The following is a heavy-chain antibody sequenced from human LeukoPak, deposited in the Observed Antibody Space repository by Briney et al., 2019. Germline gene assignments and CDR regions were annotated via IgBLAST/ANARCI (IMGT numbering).Heavy chain of an antibody. CDR2: INPNSGGT. CDR1: GYTFTGYY. V-gene: IGHV1-2*02. Sequence: ASVKVSCKASGYTFTGYYMHWVRQAPGQGLEWMGWINPNSGGTNYAQKFQGRVTMTRDTSISTAYMELSRPRSDDTAVYYCARNYGGYCSGGSCYHWFDPWGLGTLVTVSS. J-gene: IGHJ5*02. CDR3: ARNYGGYCSGGSCYHWFDP. D-gene: IGHD2-15*01.